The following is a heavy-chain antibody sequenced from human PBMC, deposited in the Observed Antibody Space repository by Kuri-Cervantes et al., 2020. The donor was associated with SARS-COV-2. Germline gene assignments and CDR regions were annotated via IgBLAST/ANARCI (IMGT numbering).Heavy chain of an antibody. Sequence: SETLSLTCTVSGGSISGSGYYWAWIRQPPGKGLEWIGHIHYGETTYYNPSLKSRATISVDTSKNQFSLKLNSVTAADTAVYSCARWPPESYRPHDAFDVWGQGTMVTVSS. D-gene: IGHD1-26*01. CDR1: GGSISGSGYY. V-gene: IGHV4-39*01. CDR3: ARWPPESYRPHDAFDV. J-gene: IGHJ3*01. CDR2: IHYGETT.